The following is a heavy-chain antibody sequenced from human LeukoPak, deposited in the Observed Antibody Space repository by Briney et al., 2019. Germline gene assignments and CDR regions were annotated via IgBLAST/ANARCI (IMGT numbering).Heavy chain of an antibody. CDR1: GGSFSGYY. CDR3: ARGRYSYGGAVGDYFDY. J-gene: IGHJ4*02. CDR2: IYTSGST. Sequence: SETLSLTCAVYGGSFSGYYWSWIRQPAGKGLEWIGRIYTSGSTNYNPSLKSRVTMSVDTSKNQFSLKLSSVTAADTAVYYCARGRYSYGGAVGDYFDYWGQGTLVTVSS. V-gene: IGHV4-59*10. D-gene: IGHD5-18*01.